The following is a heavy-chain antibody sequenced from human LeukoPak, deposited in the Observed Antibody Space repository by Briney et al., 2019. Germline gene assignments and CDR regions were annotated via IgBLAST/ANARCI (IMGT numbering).Heavy chain of an antibody. Sequence: PGGALRLSCAASGFNFMRYAMSWVRQAPGKGLEWVSSVSTDGDTYYTDSVKGRFTISRDGSTNTLFLQMISLRAGDTALYYCARSRSGSVAGTSDYWGQGTLVIVSS. CDR2: VSTDGDT. D-gene: IGHD6-19*01. J-gene: IGHJ4*02. CDR3: ARSRSGSVAGTSDY. CDR1: GFNFMRYA. V-gene: IGHV3-23*01.